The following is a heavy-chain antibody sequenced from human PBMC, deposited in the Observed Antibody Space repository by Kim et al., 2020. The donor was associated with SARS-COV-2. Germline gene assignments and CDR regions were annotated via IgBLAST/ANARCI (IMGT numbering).Heavy chain of an antibody. Sequence: GGSLRLSCVASGFSFSAYWMNWVRQIPGKGLEFVASIKYDGSEKQYVDSAKGRFTVSRDNAKNSLYLQMNNLRVEDTAVYYCARSLGQGGYWGQGTLVTVSS. CDR1: GFSFSAYW. V-gene: IGHV3-7*01. CDR2: IKYDGSEK. D-gene: IGHD3-16*01. J-gene: IGHJ4*02. CDR3: ARSLGQGGY.